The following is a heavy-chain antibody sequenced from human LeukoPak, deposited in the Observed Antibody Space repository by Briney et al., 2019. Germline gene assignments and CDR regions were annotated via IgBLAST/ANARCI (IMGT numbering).Heavy chain of an antibody. Sequence: GGSLRLSCAASGFTFDDYAMHWVRQAPGKGLEWVSGISWNSGSIGYADSVKGRFTISRDNAKNSLYLQMNSLRAEDTALYYCAKDDGGVFDYWGQGTLVTVSS. CDR3: AKDDGGVFDY. J-gene: IGHJ4*02. V-gene: IGHV3-9*01. D-gene: IGHD3-16*01. CDR1: GFTFDDYA. CDR2: ISWNSGSI.